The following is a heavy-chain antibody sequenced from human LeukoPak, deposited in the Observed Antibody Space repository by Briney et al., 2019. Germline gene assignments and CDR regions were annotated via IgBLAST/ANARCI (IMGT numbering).Heavy chain of an antibody. J-gene: IGHJ4*02. V-gene: IGHV1-18*01. CDR3: ARDPSVEMATPGYDY. D-gene: IGHD5-24*01. Sequence: ASVKVSCKASGYTFTSYGISWVRQAPGQGLEWMGWISAYNGNTNYAQKLQGRVTMTTDTSTSTAYMELRSLRSDDTAVYYYARDPSVEMATPGYDYWGQGTLVTVSS. CDR2: ISAYNGNT. CDR1: GYTFTSYG.